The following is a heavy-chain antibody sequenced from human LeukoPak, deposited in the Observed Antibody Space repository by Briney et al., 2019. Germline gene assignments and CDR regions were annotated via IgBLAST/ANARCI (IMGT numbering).Heavy chain of an antibody. CDR3: TTGITMVRGVIHLIDY. V-gene: IGHV3-15*01. Sequence: GGSLRLSCAASGFTFSSYAMSWVRQAPGKGLEWVGRIKSKTGGGTTDYAAPVKGRFTISRDDSKNTLYLQMNSLKTEDTAVYYCTTGITMVRGVIHLIDYWGQGTLVTVSS. CDR1: GFTFSSYA. J-gene: IGHJ4*02. CDR2: IKSKTGGGTT. D-gene: IGHD3-10*01.